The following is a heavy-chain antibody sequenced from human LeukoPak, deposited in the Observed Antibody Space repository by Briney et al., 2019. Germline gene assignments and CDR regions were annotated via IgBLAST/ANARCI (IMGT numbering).Heavy chain of an antibody. CDR2: IYYSGST. Sequence: SQTLSLTCTVSGGSISSGDYYWSWIRQPPGKGLEWIGYIYYSGSTYYNPSLKSRVTISVDTAQNQFSLKLSSFTPPDTAVYYCARSPRRDFDYWGQGTLVTVSS. J-gene: IGHJ4*02. CDR3: ARSPRRDFDY. CDR1: GGSISSGDYY. V-gene: IGHV4-30-4*08.